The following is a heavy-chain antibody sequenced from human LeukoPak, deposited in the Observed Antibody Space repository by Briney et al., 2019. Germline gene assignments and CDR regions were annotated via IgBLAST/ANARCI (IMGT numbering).Heavy chain of an antibody. V-gene: IGHV1-46*01. CDR1: GYTFTSYY. Sequence: ASVKVSCKTSGYTFTSYYLHWVRQAPGQGLEWMGIINPSGGSTSYAQKFQGRVTMTRNTSISTAYMELSSLRSEDTAVYYCARGPSDYWGQGTLVTVSS. CDR2: INPSGGST. J-gene: IGHJ4*02. CDR3: ARGPSDY.